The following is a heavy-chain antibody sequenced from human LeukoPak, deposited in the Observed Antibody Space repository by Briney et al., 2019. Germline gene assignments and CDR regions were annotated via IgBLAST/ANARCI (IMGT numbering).Heavy chain of an antibody. D-gene: IGHD2-2*01. CDR3: ARFIGYCSSTSCDNDY. CDR2: NPSGGST. Sequence: NPSGGSTSYAQKFQGRVTMTRDTSTSTVYMELSSLRSEDTAVYYCARFIGYCSSTSCDNDYWGQGTLVTVSS. V-gene: IGHV1-46*01. J-gene: IGHJ4*02.